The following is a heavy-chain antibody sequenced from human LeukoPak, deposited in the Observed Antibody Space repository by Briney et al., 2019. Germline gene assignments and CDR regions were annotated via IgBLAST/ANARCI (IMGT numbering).Heavy chain of an antibody. CDR1: GFTFSSYA. D-gene: IGHD1-26*01. CDR2: ISGSGGST. Sequence: GGSLRLSCAASGFTFSSYAMSWVRQAPGKGLEWVSAISGSGGSTYYADSVKGRFTISRDNSKNTLYLQMNSPRAEDTAVYYCAKSRLEWELRGSVDYWGQGTLVTVSS. V-gene: IGHV3-23*01. CDR3: AKSRLEWELRGSVDY. J-gene: IGHJ4*02.